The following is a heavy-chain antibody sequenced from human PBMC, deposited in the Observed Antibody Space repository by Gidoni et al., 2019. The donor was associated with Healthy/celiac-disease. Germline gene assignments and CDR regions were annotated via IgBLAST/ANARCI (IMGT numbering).Heavy chain of an antibody. CDR1: GFTFSSYD. J-gene: IGHJ6*02. CDR2: IGTAGDP. CDR3: ARARGYCSSTSCYYYGMDV. V-gene: IGHV3-13*05. Sequence: EVQLVESGGGLVQPGGSLRLSCAASGFTFSSYDRHWVRQATGKGLEWVSAIGTAGDPYYPGSVKGRFTISRENAKNSLYLQMNSLRAGDTAVYYCARARGYCSSTSCYYYGMDVWGQGTTVTVSS. D-gene: IGHD2-2*01.